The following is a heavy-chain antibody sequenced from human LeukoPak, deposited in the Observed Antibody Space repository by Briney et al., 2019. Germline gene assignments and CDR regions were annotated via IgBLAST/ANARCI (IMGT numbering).Heavy chain of an antibody. CDR3: ASDLVVVPAGIGDNWFDP. CDR1: GGTFSSYA. Sequence: SVKVSCKASGGTFSSYAISWVRQAPGQGLEWMGRIIPTFGTANYAQKFQGRVTITTDESTSTAYMELSSLRSEDTAVYYCASDLVVVPAGIGDNWFDPWGQGTLVTVSS. J-gene: IGHJ5*02. CDR2: IIPTFGTA. V-gene: IGHV1-69*05. D-gene: IGHD2-2*01.